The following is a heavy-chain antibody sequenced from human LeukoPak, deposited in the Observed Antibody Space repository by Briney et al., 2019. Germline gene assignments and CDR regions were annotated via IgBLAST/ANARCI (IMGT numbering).Heavy chain of an antibody. CDR2: IYYSGST. J-gene: IGHJ4*02. CDR1: GGSISSSSYY. CDR3: ARQIYCGGDCYSGFGY. V-gene: IGHV4-39*01. Sequence: KPSETLSLTCTVSGGSISSSSYYWGWIRQPPGKGLEWIGSIYYSGSTYYNPSLKSRVTISVDTSKNQFSLKLSSVTAADMAVYYCARQIYCGGDCYSGFGYRGQGTLVTVSS. D-gene: IGHD2-21*01.